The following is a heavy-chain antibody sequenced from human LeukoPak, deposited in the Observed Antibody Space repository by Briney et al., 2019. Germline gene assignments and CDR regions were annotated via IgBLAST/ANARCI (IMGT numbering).Heavy chain of an antibody. CDR2: ISGYNGNT. J-gene: IGHJ6*02. CDR1: GYTFTNYG. Sequence: ATVKVSCKASGYTFTNYGVTWVRQAPGQGLEWMGWISGYNGNTNYARSLQGRVTMTTDTSTSTAYMELRSLRSDDTAVYYCARGSTDVWGQGTTVTVSS. CDR3: ARGSTDV. V-gene: IGHV1-18*01.